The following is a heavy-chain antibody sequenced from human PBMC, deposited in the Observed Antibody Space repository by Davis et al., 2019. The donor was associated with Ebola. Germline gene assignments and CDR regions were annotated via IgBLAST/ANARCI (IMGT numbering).Heavy chain of an antibody. Sequence: AASVKVSCKPSGYTFTGFYIHWVRQAPGQGLEWMGRINPDSGGTHYAQKFQGRVTMTRDTSTSTVYMELSSLRSEDTAVYYCAMRDRSRYYYDYFDNWGQGTLITVSS. CDR1: GYTFTGFY. CDR2: INPDSGGT. J-gene: IGHJ4*02. CDR3: AMRDRSRYYYDYFDN. V-gene: IGHV1-2*06. D-gene: IGHD3-22*01.